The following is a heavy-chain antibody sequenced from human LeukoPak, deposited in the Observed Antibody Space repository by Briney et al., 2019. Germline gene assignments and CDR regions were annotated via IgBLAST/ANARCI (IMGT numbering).Heavy chain of an antibody. J-gene: IGHJ5*02. Sequence: SETLSLTCTVSGGSVSSSSYYWGWIRQPPGKGLEWIGEIYHSGSTNYNPSLKSRVTISVDKSKNQFSLKLSSVTAADTAVYYCAREGGATWFDPWGQGTLVTVSS. D-gene: IGHD1-26*01. CDR3: AREGGATWFDP. CDR2: IYHSGST. V-gene: IGHV4-39*07. CDR1: GGSVSSSSYY.